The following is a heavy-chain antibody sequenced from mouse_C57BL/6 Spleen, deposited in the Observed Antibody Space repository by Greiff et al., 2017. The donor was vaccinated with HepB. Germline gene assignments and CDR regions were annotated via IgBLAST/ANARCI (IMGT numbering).Heavy chain of an antibody. Sequence: QVQLQQSGAELVKPGASVKLSCKASGYTFTSYWMHWVKQRPGQGLEWIGMIHPNSGSTNYNEKFKSKATLTVDKSSSTAYMQLSSLTSEDSAVYYCARKVYEYFDVWGTGTTVTVSS. J-gene: IGHJ1*03. V-gene: IGHV1-64*01. D-gene: IGHD2-12*01. CDR1: GYTFTSYW. CDR3: ARKVYEYFDV. CDR2: IHPNSGST.